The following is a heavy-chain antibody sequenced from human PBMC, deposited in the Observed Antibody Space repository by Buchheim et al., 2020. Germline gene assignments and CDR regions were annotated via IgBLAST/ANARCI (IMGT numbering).Heavy chain of an antibody. CDR3: ARESVVVDYYYYGMDV. V-gene: IGHV3-66*02. J-gene: IGHJ6*02. CDR2: IYSGGST. Sequence: EVQLVESGGGLVQPGGSLRLSCAASGFTVSSNYMSWVRQAPGKGLEWVSVIYSGGSTYYADSVKGRFTISRDNSQNTLYLQMNSLRAEDTAVYYCARESVVVDYYYYGMDVWGQGTT. D-gene: IGHD2-15*01. CDR1: GFTVSSNY.